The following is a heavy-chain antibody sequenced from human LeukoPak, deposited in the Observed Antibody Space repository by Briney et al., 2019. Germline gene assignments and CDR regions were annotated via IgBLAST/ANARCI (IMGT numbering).Heavy chain of an antibody. CDR3: ARLGAGASLEYYFDL. J-gene: IGHJ2*01. D-gene: IGHD1-14*01. V-gene: IGHV4-59*08. CDR2: SYYSGNT. Sequence: PSETLSLPRTVSGGSLSSYYWRWIRQPPGKGLEYIGYSYYSGNTNSIPSLNSRVTISVDTSKNQFPLKLSSVTAADTAVYYCARLGAGASLEYYFDLWGRGTLVTVSS. CDR1: GGSLSSYY.